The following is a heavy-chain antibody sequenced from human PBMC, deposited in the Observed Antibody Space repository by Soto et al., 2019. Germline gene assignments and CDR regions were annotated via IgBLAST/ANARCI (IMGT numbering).Heavy chain of an antibody. J-gene: IGHJ5*02. CDR1: GYIFTSWR. V-gene: IGHV1-18*01. CDR3: ARESGGLDP. Sequence: ASVKVSCKASGYIFTSWRITWVRQAPGQGLEYMGWINPYNGKINYAQKFQGRVTMTTDTSTNTAYMELGSLRSDDTALYYCARESGGLDPWGQGTLVTVSS. CDR2: INPYNGKI.